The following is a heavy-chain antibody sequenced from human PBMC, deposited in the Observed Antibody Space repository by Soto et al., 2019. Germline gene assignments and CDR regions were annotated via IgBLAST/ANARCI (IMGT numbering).Heavy chain of an antibody. J-gene: IGHJ3*02. Sequence: QVQLVQSGAEVKKPGASVKVSCKASGYTFTGYYMHWVRQAPGQGLEWMGWINPNSGGTNYAQKFQGWVTMTRDTXXSTAYMELSRLRSDDTAVYYCARSSGSFNYDAFDIWGQGTMVTVSS. CDR2: INPNSGGT. V-gene: IGHV1-2*04. D-gene: IGHD1-26*01. CDR3: ARSSGSFNYDAFDI. CDR1: GYTFTGYY.